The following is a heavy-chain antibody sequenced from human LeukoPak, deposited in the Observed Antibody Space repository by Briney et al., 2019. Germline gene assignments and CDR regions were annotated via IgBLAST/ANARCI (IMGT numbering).Heavy chain of an antibody. CDR2: ISGSGGST. CDR1: GFTFSSYA. V-gene: IGHV3-23*01. J-gene: IGHJ5*02. CDR3: ANYPSRFWFDP. Sequence: GGSLRLSCAASGFTFSSYAVSWVRQAPGKGLEWVSAISGSGGSTYYADSVKGRFTISRDNSKNTLYLRMNSLRAEDTAVYYCANYPSRFWFDPWGQGTLVTVSS.